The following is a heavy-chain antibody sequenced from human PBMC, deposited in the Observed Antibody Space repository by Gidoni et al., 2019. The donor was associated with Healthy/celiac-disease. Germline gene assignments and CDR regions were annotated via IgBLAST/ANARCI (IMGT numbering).Heavy chain of an antibody. CDR2: INAGNGNT. Sequence: QVQLVQSGAEEKKPGASGKVSCKAAGYTFPSHAMHWVRQAPGQRLEWMGWINAGNGNTQYSQKFQGRVTITRDTSASTAYMELSSLRSEDTAVYYCARGYYYDSSGYYSFDYWGQGTLVTVSS. V-gene: IGHV1-3*05. CDR1: GYTFPSHA. J-gene: IGHJ4*02. CDR3: ARGYYYDSSGYYSFDY. D-gene: IGHD3-22*01.